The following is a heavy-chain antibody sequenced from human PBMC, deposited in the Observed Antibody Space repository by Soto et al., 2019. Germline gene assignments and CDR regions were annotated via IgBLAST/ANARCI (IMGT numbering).Heavy chain of an antibody. CDR2: ISSSGSTI. Sequence: GGSLRLSCAASGFPFSDYYMSWIRQAPGKGLEWVSYISSSGSTIYYADSVKGRFTISRDNAKNSLYLQMNSLRAEDTAVYYCARDLRDCSGGSCYDFGFNWFDPWGQGTLVTVSS. J-gene: IGHJ5*02. CDR1: GFPFSDYY. CDR3: ARDLRDCSGGSCYDFGFNWFDP. D-gene: IGHD2-15*01. V-gene: IGHV3-11*01.